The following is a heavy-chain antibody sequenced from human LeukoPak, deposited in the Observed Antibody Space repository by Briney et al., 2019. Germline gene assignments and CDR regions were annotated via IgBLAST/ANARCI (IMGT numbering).Heavy chain of an antibody. D-gene: IGHD4-17*01. Sequence: SETLSLTCTVSGGSISSYYWSWIRQPPGKGLEWIGYIYYSGSTNYNPSLKSRVTISADTSKNQFSLKLSSVTAADTAVYYCARQIDYAERHWFDPWGQGTLVTVSS. J-gene: IGHJ5*02. CDR1: GGSISSYY. CDR3: ARQIDYAERHWFDP. V-gene: IGHV4-59*08. CDR2: IYYSGST.